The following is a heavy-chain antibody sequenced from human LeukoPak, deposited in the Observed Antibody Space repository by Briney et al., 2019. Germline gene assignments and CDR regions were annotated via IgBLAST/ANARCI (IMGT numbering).Heavy chain of an antibody. V-gene: IGHV3-33*01. CDR2: IWYDGSNK. CDR3: AREGPRGNSQFDY. Sequence: GGSLRLSCAASGFTFSNYGMHWVRQAPGKGLEWVALIWYDGSNKYYTDSVKGRLTISRDNSKDTLFLQMNSLRAEDTAVYYCAREGPRGNSQFDYWGQGTLVTVST. CDR1: GFTFSNYG. D-gene: IGHD2/OR15-2a*01. J-gene: IGHJ4*02.